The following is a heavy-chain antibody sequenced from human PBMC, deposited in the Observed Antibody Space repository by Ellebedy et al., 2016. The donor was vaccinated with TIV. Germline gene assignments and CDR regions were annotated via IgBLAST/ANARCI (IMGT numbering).Heavy chain of an antibody. CDR2: ISGDGNTK. D-gene: IGHD2-21*02. CDR3: ARDFGDFPRTAVPYY. CDR1: GYTFSPYA. Sequence: GESLKISXAASGYTFSPYAMTWVLQAPGKGLECVSGISGDGNTKSYADSVKGRFTISRDNSKNTLYLQMNSLRVEDAGVYYCARDFGDFPRTAVPYYWGQGTLVTVSS. J-gene: IGHJ4*02. V-gene: IGHV3-23*01.